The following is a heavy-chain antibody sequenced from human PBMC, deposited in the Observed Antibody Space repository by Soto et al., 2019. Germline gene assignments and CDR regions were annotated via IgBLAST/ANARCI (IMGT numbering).Heavy chain of an antibody. CDR2: ISGSGGTT. J-gene: IGHJ4*02. V-gene: IGHV3-23*01. CDR3: APGGDY. Sequence: PGGSLRLSCAGSGLTFSSYTMTWVRQAPGKGLEWVSAISGSGGTTYYADSVKGRFTITRDNSKNTLYLQMNSLRAEDTAVYYCAPGGDYGGKGTLVTAPS. CDR1: GLTFSSYT.